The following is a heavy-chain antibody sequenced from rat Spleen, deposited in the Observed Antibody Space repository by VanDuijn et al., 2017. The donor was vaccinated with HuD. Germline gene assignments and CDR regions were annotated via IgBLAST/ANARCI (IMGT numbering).Heavy chain of an antibody. CDR1: GFTFNNYW. D-gene: IGHD5-1*01. CDR2: ISNARGIT. CDR3: TRENWVLDY. V-gene: IGHV5-31*01. J-gene: IGHJ2*01. Sequence: EVQLVESGGGLVQPGRSLKLSCVASGFTFNNYWMTWVRQAPGMGLEWVASISNARGITYYPDSVEGRFTVSRDNARSTLYLQMNSLRSEDTATYYCTRENWVLDYWGQGVMVTVSS.